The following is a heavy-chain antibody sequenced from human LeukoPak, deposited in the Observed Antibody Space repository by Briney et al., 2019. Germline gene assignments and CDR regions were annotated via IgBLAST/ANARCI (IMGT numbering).Heavy chain of an antibody. D-gene: IGHD4/OR15-4a*01. CDR2: IIPIFGTA. CDR1: GYTFTGYY. V-gene: IGHV1-69*05. CDR3: ARDWGGAIGYYYMDV. J-gene: IGHJ6*03. Sequence: ASVKVSCKASGYTFTGYYMHWVRQAPGQGLEWMGGIIPIFGTANYAQKFQGRVTITTDESTSTAYMELSSLRSEDTAVYYCARDWGGAIGYYYMDVWGKGTTVTVSS.